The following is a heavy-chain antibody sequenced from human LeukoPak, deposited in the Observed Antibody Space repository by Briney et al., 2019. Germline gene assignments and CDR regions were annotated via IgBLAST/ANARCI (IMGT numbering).Heavy chain of an antibody. CDR1: GGSISSSSYY. V-gene: IGHV4-39*07. J-gene: IGHJ6*03. CDR2: INHSGST. CDR3: ARTPAAAGPYYYYYYMDV. D-gene: IGHD6-13*01. Sequence: PSETLSLTCTVSGGSISSSSYYWSWIRQPPGTGLEWIGEINHSGSTNYNPSLKSRVTISVDTSKNQFSLKLSSVTAADTAVYYCARTPAAAGPYYYYYYMDVWGKGTTVTVSS.